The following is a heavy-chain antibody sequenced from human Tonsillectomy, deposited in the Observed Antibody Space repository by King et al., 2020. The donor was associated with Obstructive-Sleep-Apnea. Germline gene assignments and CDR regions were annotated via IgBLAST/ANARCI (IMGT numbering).Heavy chain of an antibody. J-gene: IGHJ4*02. CDR3: ARHHVGATTSHFDY. V-gene: IGHV4-59*08. D-gene: IGHD1-26*01. CDR2: IYYSGTT. Sequence: VQLQESGPGLVKPSETLSLTCTVSGGSISGYYWSWIRQPQGRGLEWIGYIYYSGTTNYNPSLKSRVTISVDTSKNQFSLKLTSVTAADTAVYYCARHHVGATTSHFDYWGQGTLVTVSS. CDR1: GGSISGYY.